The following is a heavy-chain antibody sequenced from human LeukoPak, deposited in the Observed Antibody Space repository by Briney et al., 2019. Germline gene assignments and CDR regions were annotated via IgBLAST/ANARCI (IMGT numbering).Heavy chain of an antibody. V-gene: IGHV1-18*01. CDR3: ARWDIAAAGSYYFDY. J-gene: IGHJ4*02. CDR1: GYTFTSYG. Sequence: GASVKVSCKASGYTFTSYGISWVRQAPGQGLEWMGWISAYNGNTNYAQKLQGRVTMTTDTSTSIAYMELRSLRSDDTAVYYCARWDIAAAGSYYFDYWGQGTLVTVSS. CDR2: ISAYNGNT. D-gene: IGHD6-13*01.